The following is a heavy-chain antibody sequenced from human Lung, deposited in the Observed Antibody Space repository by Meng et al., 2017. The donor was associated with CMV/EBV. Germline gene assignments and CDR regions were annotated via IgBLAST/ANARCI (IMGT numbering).Heavy chain of an antibody. J-gene: IGHJ4*02. Sequence: SXXVSXKASGGTFSTYAFSWVRQAHGQGLEWMGTIIPLFGFANYAQKFKGRVKIIADKSTRTAYMDVSSLRSEDTAIYYCARGYCSSNTCYTFGYWGQGXLVTVSS. D-gene: IGHD2-2*02. V-gene: IGHV1-69*04. CDR1: GGTFSTYA. CDR2: IIPLFGFA. CDR3: ARGYCSSNTCYTFGY.